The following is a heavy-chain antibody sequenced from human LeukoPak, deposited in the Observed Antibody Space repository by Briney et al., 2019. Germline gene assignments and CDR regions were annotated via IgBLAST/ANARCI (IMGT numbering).Heavy chain of an antibody. CDR2: ISGSGTTI. V-gene: IGHV3-11*01. CDR3: VRDDFPFYYDSRGSHMDV. J-gene: IGHJ6*03. D-gene: IGHD3-22*01. Sequence: GGSLRLSCAASGFTFTDYYMSWVRQAPGKGQECVSYISGSGTTIYYADSVKGRSTISRDNGKNSLYLQMNSLRAEDTAVYYCVRDDFPFYYDSRGSHMDVWGKGTTVTVSS. CDR1: GFTFTDYY.